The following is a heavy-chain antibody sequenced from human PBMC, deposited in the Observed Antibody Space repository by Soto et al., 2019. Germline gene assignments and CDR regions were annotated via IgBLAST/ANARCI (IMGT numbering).Heavy chain of an antibody. Sequence: QVHLVQSGAEVKKPGSSVKVSCEASADTFNSHTLSWVRQAPGQGLEWMGRIIPSLDMANYAQNFQGRVTITADKSTNAAYMALSSLRSEGAAIYFCARVVSHFRDFDQGGQGARVTVSS. CDR1: ADTFNSHT. CDR2: IIPSLDMA. J-gene: IGHJ4*02. V-gene: IGHV1-69*02. CDR3: ARVVSHFRDFDQ.